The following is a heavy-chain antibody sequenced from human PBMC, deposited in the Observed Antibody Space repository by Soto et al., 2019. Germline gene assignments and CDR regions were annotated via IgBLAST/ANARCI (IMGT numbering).Heavy chain of an antibody. CDR2: IWYDGSNK. CDR1: GFTFSRDG. D-gene: IGHD4-17*01. CDR3: ARGEDSVTIDY. J-gene: IGHJ4*02. V-gene: IGHV3-33*01. Sequence: QVQLVESGGGVVQPGRSLRLSCAASGFTFSRDGMHWVRQAPGKGLEWVAVIWYDGSNKYYADSVKGRFTISRDNSKNTLYLQMDSLRAEDTAMYYCARGEDSVTIDYCGQGTLVTVSS.